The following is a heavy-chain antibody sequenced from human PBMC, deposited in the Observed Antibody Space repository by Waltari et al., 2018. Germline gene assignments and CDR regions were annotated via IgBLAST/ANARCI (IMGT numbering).Heavy chain of an antibody. CDR3: ARDRSGSYYFDY. Sequence: QVQLVQSGAEVKKPGSSVKVSCKASGGTFSSYAIRWVRQAPGQGLEWMGGNIPIFGTANYAQEFHGRVTITADESTSTAYLELSSLRSEDTAVYYVARDRSGSYYFDYWGQGTLVTVSS. CDR2: NIPIFGTA. J-gene: IGHJ4*02. V-gene: IGHV1-69*01. D-gene: IGHD1-26*01. CDR1: GGTFSSYA.